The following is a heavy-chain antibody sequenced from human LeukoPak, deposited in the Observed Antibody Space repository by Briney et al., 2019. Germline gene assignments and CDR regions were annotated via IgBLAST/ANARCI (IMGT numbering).Heavy chain of an antibody. V-gene: IGHV4-59*08. D-gene: IGHD3-10*01. J-gene: IGHJ4*02. CDR3: ARHYYSSGSFDY. CDR1: GGSISGSY. CDR2: MYNSGST. Sequence: SETLSLTCTVSGGSISGSYWSWIRQPPGKGLEWIAYMYNSGSTNYNPSLKSRVTISVDTSKNQFSLKLSSVTAADTAVYYCARHYYSSGSFDYWGQGTLVTVSS.